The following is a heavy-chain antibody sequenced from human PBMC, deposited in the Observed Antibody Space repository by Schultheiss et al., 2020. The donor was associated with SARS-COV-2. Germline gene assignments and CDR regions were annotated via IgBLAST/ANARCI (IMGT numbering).Heavy chain of an antibody. CDR2: IIPIFGTA. V-gene: IGHV1-69*13. D-gene: IGHD4-17*01. CDR3: ARRKVGYGDYYFDY. J-gene: IGHJ4*02. CDR1: GYTFTGYY. Sequence: SVKVSCKDSGYTFTGYYMHWVRQAPGQGLEWMGGIIPIFGTANYAQKFQGRVTITADESTSTAYMELSSLRSDDTAVYYCARRKVGYGDYYFDYWGQGTLVTVSS.